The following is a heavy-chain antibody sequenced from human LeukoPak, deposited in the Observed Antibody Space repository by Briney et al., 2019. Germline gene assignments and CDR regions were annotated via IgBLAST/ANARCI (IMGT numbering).Heavy chain of an antibody. CDR3: ARDRVEMATWYFDL. CDR2: IYYSGST. V-gene: IGHV4-59*01. Sequence: SETLSLTCTVSGGSISSYYWSWIRQPPGKGLEWIGYIYYSGSTNYNPSLKSRVTISVDTSKNQFSLKLSSVTAADTAVYYCARDRVEMATWYFDLWGRGTLVTVSS. D-gene: IGHD5-24*01. CDR1: GGSISSYY. J-gene: IGHJ2*01.